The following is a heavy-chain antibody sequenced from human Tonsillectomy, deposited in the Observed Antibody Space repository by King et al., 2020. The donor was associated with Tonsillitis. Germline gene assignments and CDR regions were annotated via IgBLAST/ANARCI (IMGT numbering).Heavy chain of an antibody. CDR3: ARDRTLGYCSGGSCYYY. CDR1: GFTFSSYA. Sequence: VQLVESGGGVVQPGRSLRISCAASGFTFSSYAMHWVRQAPGKGLEWVAVISYDGSNKYYADSVKGRFTISRDNSKNTLYLQMNSLRAEDTAVYYCARDRTLGYCSGGSCYYYWGQGTLVTVSS. J-gene: IGHJ4*02. CDR2: ISYDGSNK. V-gene: IGHV3-30*04. D-gene: IGHD2-15*01.